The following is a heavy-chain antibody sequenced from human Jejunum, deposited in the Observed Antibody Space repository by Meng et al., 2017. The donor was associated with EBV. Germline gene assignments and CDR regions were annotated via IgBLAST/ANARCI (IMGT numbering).Heavy chain of an antibody. J-gene: IGHJ4*02. V-gene: IGHV1-2*02. CDR2: VRQGGGAT. CDR1: CSRFTASG. CDR3: GRVNDKTSFDV. Sequence: GRLLASVGVGKDRVGSVIVSCELSCSRFTASGLPACREGRGVGLGWKGKVRQGGGATKSAQNFRGDFLMTRDMSTTTAYLELFSPTTDDTGVYFCGRVNDKTSFDVWGQGTLVTVSS.